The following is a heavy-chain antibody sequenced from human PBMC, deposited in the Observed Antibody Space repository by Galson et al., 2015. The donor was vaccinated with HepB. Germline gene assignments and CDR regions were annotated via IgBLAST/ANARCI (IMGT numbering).Heavy chain of an antibody. D-gene: IGHD3-22*01. CDR1: GDSVSSNSAA. J-gene: IGHJ5*02. Sequence: CAISGDSVSSNSAAWNWIRQSPSRGLEWLGRTYYRSKWYYDYAVSVRSRITINPDISRNQFSLQLYSVTPEDMAVYYCARNVYCDTSGYYYKPGWVDPWGQGTLVTVSS. CDR2: TYYRSKWYY. CDR3: ARNVYCDTSGYYYKPGWVDP. V-gene: IGHV6-1*01.